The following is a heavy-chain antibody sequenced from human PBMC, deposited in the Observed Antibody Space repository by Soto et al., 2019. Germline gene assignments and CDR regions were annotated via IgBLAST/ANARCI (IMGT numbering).Heavy chain of an antibody. J-gene: IGHJ5*02. CDR1: GGYFNDNY. CDR3: ATSLWFGTQVEL. Sequence: QVQLQQWGAGLLKPSETLSLSCAVYGGYFNDNYYTWFRQPPGKGLEWIGEISRSGTTKYIPSLKSRASISFATAKTQVSRKVTSVTAADTAVYYCATSLWFGTQVELWGQGALVTVSS. D-gene: IGHD3-10*01. V-gene: IGHV4-34*01. CDR2: ISRSGTT.